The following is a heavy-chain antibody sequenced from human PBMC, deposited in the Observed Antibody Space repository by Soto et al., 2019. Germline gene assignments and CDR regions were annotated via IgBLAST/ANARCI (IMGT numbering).Heavy chain of an antibody. CDR1: GGSISSSGYY. CDR3: ASSNILTGYYYPDY. Sequence: PSETLSLTCTVSGGSISSSGYYWGWIRQPPGKGLEWIGSIYYSGSTYYNPSLKSRVTISVDTSKNQFSLKLSSVTAADTAVYYCASSNILTGYYYPDYWGQGTLVTVSS. J-gene: IGHJ4*02. CDR2: IYYSGST. V-gene: IGHV4-39*01. D-gene: IGHD3-9*01.